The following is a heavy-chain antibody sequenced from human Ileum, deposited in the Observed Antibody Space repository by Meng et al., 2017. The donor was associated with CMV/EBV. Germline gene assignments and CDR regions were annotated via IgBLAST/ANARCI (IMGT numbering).Heavy chain of an antibody. Sequence: FTFNNYWMHWVRQAPGKGLVWVSRINSDGSSTNYADSVKGRFTISRDNAKNTLYLEMNSLRAEDTAVYYCTRARGRIAAAEDYFDYWGQGTPVTVSS. J-gene: IGHJ4*02. CDR3: TRARGRIAAAEDYFDY. CDR1: FTFNNYW. V-gene: IGHV3-74*01. D-gene: IGHD6-13*01. CDR2: INSDGSST.